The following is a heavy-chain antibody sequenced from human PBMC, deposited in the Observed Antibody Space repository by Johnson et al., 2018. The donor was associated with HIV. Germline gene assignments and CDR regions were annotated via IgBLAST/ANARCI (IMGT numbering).Heavy chain of an antibody. CDR3: AKGRWEATTYDDAFDI. CDR2: IFTVGDV. J-gene: IGHJ3*02. V-gene: IGHV3-66*01. Sequence: EKLVESGGGLAQPGGSLRLSCAASGITVSSNYMSWVRQAPGKGLEWVSVIFTVGDVYYADSVKGRFTISRDNAKNSLYLQMNSLRAEDTAVYYCAKGRWEATTYDDAFDIWGQGTMVTVSS. CDR1: GITVSSNY. D-gene: IGHD1-26*01.